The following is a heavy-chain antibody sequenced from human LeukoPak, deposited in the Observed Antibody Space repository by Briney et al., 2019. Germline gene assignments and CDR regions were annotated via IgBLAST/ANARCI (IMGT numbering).Heavy chain of an antibody. Sequence: GESLKISCEASGFNFNNYWVGWVRQMPGKGLEWMGIIYPGDYDTRYSPSFQGHVTISVDKSISTAYLQWGSLRASDTAMYFCARRGMQQLVLDYWGQGTLVTVSS. J-gene: IGHJ4*02. CDR3: ARRGMQQLVLDY. D-gene: IGHD6-13*01. CDR1: GFNFNNYW. CDR2: IYPGDYDT. V-gene: IGHV5-51*01.